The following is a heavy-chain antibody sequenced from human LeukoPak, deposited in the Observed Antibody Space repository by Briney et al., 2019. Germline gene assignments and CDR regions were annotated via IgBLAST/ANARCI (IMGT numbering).Heavy chain of an antibody. J-gene: IGHJ1*01. CDR1: GYTLTELS. CDR3: ARDGVTMTKKGYFQH. Sequence: ASVKVSSKVSGYTLTELSMHWVRQAPGKGLEWMGGFDPEDGETIYAQKFQGRVTMTEDTSTDTAYMELSSLRSEDTAVYYCARDGVTMTKKGYFQHWGQGTLVTVSS. D-gene: IGHD3-22*01. V-gene: IGHV1-24*01. CDR2: FDPEDGET.